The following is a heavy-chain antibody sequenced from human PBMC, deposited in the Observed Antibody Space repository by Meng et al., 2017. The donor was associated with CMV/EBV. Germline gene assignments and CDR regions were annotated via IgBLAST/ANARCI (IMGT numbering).Heavy chain of an antibody. Sequence: EVQLVESGGGLVKPGGSLRLSCAASGFTFSSYSMNWVRQAPGKGLEWVSSISSSSSYIYYADSVKGRFTIARDNVKNSLYLQMNSLRAEDKAVYYCARDYGSGKDYWGQGTLVTVSS. CDR2: ISSSSSYI. D-gene: IGHD3-10*01. V-gene: IGHV3-21*01. J-gene: IGHJ4*02. CDR1: GFTFSSYS. CDR3: ARDYGSGKDY.